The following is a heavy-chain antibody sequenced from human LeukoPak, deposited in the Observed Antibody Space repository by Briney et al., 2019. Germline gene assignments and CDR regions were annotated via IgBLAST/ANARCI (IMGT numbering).Heavy chain of an antibody. V-gene: IGHV3-30*02. J-gene: IGHJ4*02. CDR2: IRYDGSNK. D-gene: IGHD3-3*01. CDR1: GFTFSSYG. Sequence: GXXVRLSCAASGFTFSSYGMHWVRQAPGKGLGWVAFIRYDGSNKYYADSVKGRFTISRDNSKNTLYLQMNSLRAEDTAVYHCAKAEPYYDFWSGYPLDYWGQGALVTVSS. CDR3: AKAEPYYDFWSGYPLDY.